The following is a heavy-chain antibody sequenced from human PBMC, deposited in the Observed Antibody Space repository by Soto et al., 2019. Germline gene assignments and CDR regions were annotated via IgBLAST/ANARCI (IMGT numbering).Heavy chain of an antibody. V-gene: IGHV3-30*18. J-gene: IGHJ4*02. CDR2: ISYDGSNK. D-gene: IGHD1-26*01. CDR1: GFTFRSYG. Sequence: QVQLVESGGGVVQPGRSLRLSCAASGFTFRSYGMHWVRQAPGKGLEWVAVISYDGSNKYYADSVKGRFTISRDNSKNTLYLQMNSLRAEDTAVYYCAKGYSGSYLKPTFDYWGQGTLVTVSS. CDR3: AKGYSGSYLKPTFDY.